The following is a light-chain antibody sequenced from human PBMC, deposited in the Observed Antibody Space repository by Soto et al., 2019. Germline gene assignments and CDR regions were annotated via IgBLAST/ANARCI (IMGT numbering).Light chain of an antibody. CDR1: SSDGGGYNL. Sequence: QSALTQPASVFGSPGQSITISCPGTSSDGGGYNLVAWYQHHPGKAPKLLIYEGIKRPSGVSDRFSGSKSGNTASLTISGLQAEDEADYYCCSYAGSSTWLFGGGTKVTVL. V-gene: IGLV2-23*01. J-gene: IGLJ3*02. CDR3: CSYAGSSTWL. CDR2: EGI.